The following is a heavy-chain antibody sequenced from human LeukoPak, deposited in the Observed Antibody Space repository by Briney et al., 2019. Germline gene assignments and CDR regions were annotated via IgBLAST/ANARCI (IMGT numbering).Heavy chain of an antibody. J-gene: IGHJ3*02. Sequence: SETLSLTCTVSGGSISSGDYYWSWIRQPPGKGLEWIGYIYYSGSTYYNPSLKSRVTISVDTSKNQFSLKLSSVTAADTAVYYCAREPQYYDSRGHDAFDIWGQGTMVTVSS. CDR3: AREPQYYDSRGHDAFDI. D-gene: IGHD3-22*01. V-gene: IGHV4-30-4*01. CDR2: IYYSGST. CDR1: GGSISSGDYY.